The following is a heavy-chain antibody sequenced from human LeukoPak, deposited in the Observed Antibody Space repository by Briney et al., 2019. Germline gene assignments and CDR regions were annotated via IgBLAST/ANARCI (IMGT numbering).Heavy chain of an antibody. CDR1: GGSFSGYY. Sequence: SETLSLTCGVYGGSFSGYYWSWIRQPPGKGLEWIGEINHSGSTHYNPSLKSRVTISVDTSKNLFSLKLSSVTAADTAVYYCARWFGELYGWFDPWGQGTLVTVSS. D-gene: IGHD3-10*01. J-gene: IGHJ5*02. V-gene: IGHV4-34*01. CDR3: ARWFGELYGWFDP. CDR2: INHSGST.